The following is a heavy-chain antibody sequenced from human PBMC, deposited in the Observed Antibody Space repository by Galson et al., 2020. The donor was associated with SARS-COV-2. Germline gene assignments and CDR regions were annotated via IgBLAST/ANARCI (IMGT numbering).Heavy chain of an antibody. Sequence: SETLSLTCTVSGGSISSYYWSWIRQPAGKGLEWIGRIYTSGSTNYNPSLKSRVTMSVDTSKNQFSLKLSSVTAADTAVYYCARDLGIAVAGLHWYFDLWGRGTLVTVSS. CDR3: ARDLGIAVAGLHWYFDL. CDR1: GGSISSYY. J-gene: IGHJ2*01. D-gene: IGHD6-19*01. V-gene: IGHV4-4*07. CDR2: IYTSGST.